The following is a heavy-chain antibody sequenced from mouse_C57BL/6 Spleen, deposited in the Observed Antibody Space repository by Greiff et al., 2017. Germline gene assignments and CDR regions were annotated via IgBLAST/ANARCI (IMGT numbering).Heavy chain of an antibody. CDR1: GYTFTSYW. CDR2: IDPSDSYT. D-gene: IGHD3-2*02. V-gene: IGHV1-69*01. J-gene: IGHJ4*01. Sequence: QVQLQHPGAELVMPGASVKLSCKASGYTFTSYWMHWVKQRPGQGLEWIGEIDPSDSYTNYNQKFKGKSTLTVDKSSSTAYMQLSSLTSEDSAVYYCARQDLRLRAMDYWGQGTSVTGSS. CDR3: ARQDLRLRAMDY.